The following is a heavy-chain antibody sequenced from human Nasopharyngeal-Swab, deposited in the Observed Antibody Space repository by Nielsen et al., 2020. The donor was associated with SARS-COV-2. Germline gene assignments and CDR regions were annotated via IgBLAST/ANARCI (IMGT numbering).Heavy chain of an antibody. CDR3: ARDTRRGGVDY. D-gene: IGHD2-15*01. CDR1: GGSISSGSYY. J-gene: IGHJ4*02. Sequence: SETLSLTCTVSGGSISSGSYYWSWIRQPAGKGLEWIGRIYTSGTTNYNPSLKSRVTISVDTSKTQFSLKLSSVTAADTAVYYCARDTRRGGVDYWGQGTLVTVSS. V-gene: IGHV4-61*02. CDR2: IYTSGTT.